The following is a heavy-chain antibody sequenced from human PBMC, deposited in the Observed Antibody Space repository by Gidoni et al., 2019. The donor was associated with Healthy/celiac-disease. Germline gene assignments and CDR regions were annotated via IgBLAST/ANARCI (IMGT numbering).Heavy chain of an antibody. CDR2: ISWNSGSI. CDR3: AKDGGLRGSGSYPGAFDI. D-gene: IGHD1-26*01. V-gene: IGHV3-9*01. J-gene: IGHJ3*02. Sequence: EVQLVESVGGLVQPGRSLRLSCAASGFTFDDYAMHWVRQAPGKGLEWVSGISWNSGSIGYADSVKGRFTISRDNAKNSLYLQMNSLRAEDTALYYCAKDGGLRGSGSYPGAFDIWGQGTMVTVSS. CDR1: GFTFDDYA.